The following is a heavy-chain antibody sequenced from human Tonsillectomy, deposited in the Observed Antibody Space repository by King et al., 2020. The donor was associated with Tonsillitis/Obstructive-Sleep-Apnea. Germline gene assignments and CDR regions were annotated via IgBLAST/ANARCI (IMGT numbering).Heavy chain of an antibody. V-gene: IGHV3-33*01. Sequence: HVQLVESGGGVVQPGRSLRLSCAASGFTFSSHGMHCVRQAPGKGLEWVAIIWFDGSNNYFADSVKGRFTISRDNSKNMLYLQMNSLRAEDTGVYYCARGEQWLVNYYYMDVWGKGTTVTVSS. D-gene: IGHD6-19*01. CDR1: GFTFSSHG. CDR3: ARGEQWLVNYYYMDV. J-gene: IGHJ6*03. CDR2: IWFDGSNN.